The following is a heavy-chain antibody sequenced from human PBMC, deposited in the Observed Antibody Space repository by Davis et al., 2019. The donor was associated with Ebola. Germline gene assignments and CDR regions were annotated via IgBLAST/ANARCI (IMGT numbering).Heavy chain of an antibody. CDR2: IYTGDSDT. J-gene: IGHJ3*02. CDR3: ATLRRTITGMDDAFDI. V-gene: IGHV5-51*01. D-gene: IGHD1-20*01. Sequence: GESLKISCKDSGSSFTSHWIGWVRQMPGKGLEWMGIIYTGDSDTRYSPSFRGQVTISADNSITTAYLQWSALRASDTAMYYCATLRRTITGMDDAFDIWGQGTLVTVSS. CDR1: GSSFTSHW.